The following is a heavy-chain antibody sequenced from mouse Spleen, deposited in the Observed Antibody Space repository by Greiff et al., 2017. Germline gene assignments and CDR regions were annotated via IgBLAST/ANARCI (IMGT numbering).Heavy chain of an antibody. CDR1: GYSITSGYY. CDR2: ISYDGSN. CDR3: AKAAYYRYDGDYYAMDY. J-gene: IGHJ4*01. Sequence: EVQLQQSGPGLVKPSQSLSLTCSVTGYSITSGYYWNWIRQFPGNKLEWMGYISYDGSNNYNPSLKNRISITRDTSKNQFFLKLNSVTTEDTATYYCAKAAYYRYDGDYYAMDYWGQGTSVTVSS. D-gene: IGHD2-14*01. V-gene: IGHV3-6*01.